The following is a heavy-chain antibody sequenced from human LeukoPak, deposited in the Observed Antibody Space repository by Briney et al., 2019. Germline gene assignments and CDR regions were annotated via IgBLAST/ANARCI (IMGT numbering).Heavy chain of an antibody. CDR1: GFTFSDYY. J-gene: IGHJ6*03. CDR2: IKQDGSDK. D-gene: IGHD6-19*01. CDR3: ARGVRIVAGKFRRDYYMDV. V-gene: IGHV3-7*01. Sequence: GGSLRLSCAASGFTFSDYYMSWIRQAPGKGLEWVASIKQDGSDKYYVDSVKGRFTISRDNAKNSLYLQMNSLRAEDTAVYYCARGVRIVAGKFRRDYYMDVWGKGTTVTVFS.